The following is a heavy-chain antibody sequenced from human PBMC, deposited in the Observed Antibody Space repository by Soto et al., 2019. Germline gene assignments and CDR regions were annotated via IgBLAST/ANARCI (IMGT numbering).Heavy chain of an antibody. CDR3: ARGPACFDWSLDY. J-gene: IGHJ4*02. V-gene: IGHV3-53*02. D-gene: IGHD3-9*01. CDR2: IYSGGST. Sequence: EVQLVETGGGLIQPGGSLRLSCAASGFTVSSNYMSWVRQAPGKGLEWVSVIYSGGSTYYADSVKGRFTISRDNSKNTLYLQMNSLRAEDTAVYYGARGPACFDWSLDYWGQGTLVTVSS. CDR1: GFTVSSNY.